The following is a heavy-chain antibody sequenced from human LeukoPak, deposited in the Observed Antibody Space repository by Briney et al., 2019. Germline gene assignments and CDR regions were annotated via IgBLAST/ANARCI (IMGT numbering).Heavy chain of an antibody. CDR2: IRSKAYGGTT. V-gene: IGHV3-49*04. D-gene: IGHD2-15*01. CDR1: GFTFGDYA. J-gene: IGHJ4*02. CDR3: TGPAALDY. Sequence: GGSLRLSCTASGFTFGDYAMSWVRQAPGKGLEWVGFIRSKAYGGTTEYAAPVKGRFTISRDDSKSIAYLQMNSLKTEDTAVYYCTGPAALDYWGQGTLVTVSS.